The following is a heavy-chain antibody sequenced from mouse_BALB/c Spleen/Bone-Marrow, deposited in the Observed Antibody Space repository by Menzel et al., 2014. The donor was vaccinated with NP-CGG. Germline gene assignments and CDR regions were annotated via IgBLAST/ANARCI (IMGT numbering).Heavy chain of an antibody. V-gene: IGHV1-63*01. CDR3: TRRRSLDY. J-gene: IGHJ2*01. CDR2: IYPGSGNT. CDR1: GYAFTNYW. Sequence: VKVVESGTELVRPGTSVKISCKASGYAFTNYWLGRVKQRPGHGLEWIGDIYPGSGNTYYNEKFKGKATLTADKSSSTAYMQLSGLTSEDSAVYFCTRRRSLDYWGQGTTLTVSS.